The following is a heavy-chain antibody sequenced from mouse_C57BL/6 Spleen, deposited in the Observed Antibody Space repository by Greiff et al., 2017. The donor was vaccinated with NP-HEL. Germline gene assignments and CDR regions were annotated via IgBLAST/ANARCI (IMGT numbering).Heavy chain of an antibody. CDR2: INPSNGGT. V-gene: IGHV1-53*01. J-gene: IGHJ3*01. Sequence: QVQLQQPGTELVKPGASVKLSCKASGYTFTSYWMHWVKQRPGQGLEWIGNINPSNGGTNYNEKFKSKATLTVDKSSSTAYMQLSSLTSEDSAVYYCARPPYDGYYEAWFAYWGQGTLVTVSA. CDR1: GYTFTSYW. D-gene: IGHD2-3*01. CDR3: ARPPYDGYYEAWFAY.